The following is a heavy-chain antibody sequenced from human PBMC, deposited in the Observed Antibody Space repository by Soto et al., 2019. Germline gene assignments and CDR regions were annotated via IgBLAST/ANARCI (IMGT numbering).Heavy chain of an antibody. J-gene: IGHJ6*02. D-gene: IGHD3-16*01. CDR3: VSKLGPYYYGLDV. CDR1: RDSITNNHW. CDR2: IYHTGIA. V-gene: IGHV4-4*02. Sequence: SETLSLTCTVYRDSITNNHWWSWVRQPPGKGPELIGEIYHTGIANYNPSLESRVAFSVDKSKNQFSLSLTSVTAADTAVYYCVSKLGPYYYGLDVWGQGTTVTVSS.